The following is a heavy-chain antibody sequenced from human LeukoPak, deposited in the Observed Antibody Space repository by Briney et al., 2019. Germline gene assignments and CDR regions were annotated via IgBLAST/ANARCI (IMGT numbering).Heavy chain of an antibody. CDR3: VKMSSTYSKVTSGMSFDT. V-gene: IGHV3-23*01. CDR1: GFSFSSYA. J-gene: IGHJ4*02. D-gene: IGHD2-15*01. Sequence: QSGGSLRLSCAASGFSFSSYAMTWVRQAPGKGLEWVSVISATGGAIYYADSVKGRFTISRDNSKNALYVQMNALRAEDTALYYCVKMSSTYSKVTSGMSFDTWGQGTLVTVSS. CDR2: ISATGGAI.